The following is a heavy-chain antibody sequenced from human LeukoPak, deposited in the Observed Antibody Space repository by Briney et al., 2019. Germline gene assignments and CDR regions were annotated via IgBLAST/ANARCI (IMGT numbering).Heavy chain of an antibody. CDR2: ISYDGSNK. Sequence: GGSLRLSCAASGFTFSSYAMHWVRQAPGKGLEWVAVISYDGSNKYYADSVKGRFTISRDNSKSTLYLQMNSLRAEDTAVYYCAREPATVTTAPYFDYWGQGTLVTVSS. CDR3: AREPATVTTAPYFDY. V-gene: IGHV3-30-3*01. D-gene: IGHD4-17*01. J-gene: IGHJ4*02. CDR1: GFTFSSYA.